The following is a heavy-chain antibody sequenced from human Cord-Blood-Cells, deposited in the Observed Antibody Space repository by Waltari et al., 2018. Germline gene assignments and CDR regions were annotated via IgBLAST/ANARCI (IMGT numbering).Heavy chain of an antibody. CDR2: ISSSRSTI. CDR3: ARVTAVADWFDP. V-gene: IGHV3-48*02. CDR1: GFTFSSYS. Sequence: EVQLVASGGCLVQPGGFLRLSCAASGFTFSSYSMNWVRQAPGKGLEWVSYISSSRSTIYYADSVKGRFTISRDNAKNSLYLQMNSLRDEDTAVYYCARVTAVADWFDPWGQGTLVTVSS. J-gene: IGHJ5*02. D-gene: IGHD6-19*01.